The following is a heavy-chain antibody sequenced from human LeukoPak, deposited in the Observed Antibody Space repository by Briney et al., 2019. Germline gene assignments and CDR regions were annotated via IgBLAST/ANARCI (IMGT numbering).Heavy chain of an antibody. CDR1: GFTFSSYW. J-gene: IGHJ4*02. Sequence: GGSLRLSCAASGFTFSSYWMRWVRQAPGKGLDWVASINQDGSEKYYVDSVKGRFTISRDNAKNSLYLQMNSLRADDTAMYYCARARGGSNSDYWGQGTLVTVSS. CDR2: INQDGSEK. D-gene: IGHD1-26*01. V-gene: IGHV3-7*05. CDR3: ARARGGSNSDY.